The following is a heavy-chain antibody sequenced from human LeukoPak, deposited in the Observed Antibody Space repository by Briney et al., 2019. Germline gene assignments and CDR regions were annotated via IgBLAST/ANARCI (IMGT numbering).Heavy chain of an antibody. CDR1: GYSVTSYW. V-gene: IGHV5-51*01. D-gene: IGHD3-10*01. Sequence: GESLKISCKGSGYSVTSYWIGWVRQMPGKGLEGMWIIYPGDSDTRYSPSFQDPVTISADKSISTAYLQWSSLKASDTAMYYCARHRAIGVRGVPWVGPNWFDPWGQGTLVTVSS. J-gene: IGHJ5*02. CDR3: ARHRAIGVRGVPWVGPNWFDP. CDR2: IYPGDSDT.